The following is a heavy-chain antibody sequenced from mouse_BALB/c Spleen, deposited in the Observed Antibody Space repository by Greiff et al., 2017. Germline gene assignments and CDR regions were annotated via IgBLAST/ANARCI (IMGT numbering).Heavy chain of an antibody. V-gene: IGHV1-82*01. CDR2: IYPGDGDT. J-gene: IGHJ4*01. Sequence: QVQLQQSGPELVKPGASVKISCKASGYAFSSSRMNWVKQRPGQGLEWIGRIYPGDGDTNYNGKFKGKATLTADKSSSTAYMQLSSLTSVDSAVYFCARGLSTTTSAMDYWGQGTSVTVSS. D-gene: IGHD6-5*01. CDR3: ARGLSTTTSAMDY. CDR1: GYAFSSSR.